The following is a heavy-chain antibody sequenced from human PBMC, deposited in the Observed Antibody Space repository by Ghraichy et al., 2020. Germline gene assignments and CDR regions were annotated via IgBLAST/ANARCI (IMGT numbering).Heavy chain of an antibody. CDR3: ARYYYGSGVNWFDP. CDR1: GGTFSSYA. CDR2: IIPIFSTA. D-gene: IGHD3-10*01. Sequence: SVKVSCKASGGTFSSYAISWVRQAPGQGLEWMGGIIPIFSTANYAQKFQGRVTITTDESTSTAYMELSSLRSEDTAVYYCARYYYGSGVNWFDPWGQGTLVTVSS. J-gene: IGHJ5*02. V-gene: IGHV1-69*05.